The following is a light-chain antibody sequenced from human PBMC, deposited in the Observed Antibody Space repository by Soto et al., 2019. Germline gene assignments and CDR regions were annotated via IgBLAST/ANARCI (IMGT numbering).Light chain of an antibody. CDR3: QQYGDWPLT. CDR1: QSVGNN. V-gene: IGKV3-15*01. J-gene: IGKJ4*01. CDR2: ATS. Sequence: EIVLTQSPATLSVSPGDRATLSCRASQSVGNNFAWYQQKPGQAPRLLIFATSTRATGVPARFSVCGSGTEFTLTLSSLQSEDFAVYYCQQYGDWPLTFGGGAKVEIE.